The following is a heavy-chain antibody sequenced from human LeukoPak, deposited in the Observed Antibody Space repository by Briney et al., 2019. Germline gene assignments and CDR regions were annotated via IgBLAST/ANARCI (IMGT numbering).Heavy chain of an antibody. CDR3: ARGGRGSAAVVAPRSFDI. CDR1: GFTVSSIH. CDR2: TYTGGNS. Sequence: GGSLRLSCAASGFTVSSIHMVWVRQAPGKGLEWVSVTYTGGNSYYADSVKGRFIISRGISKNTLYLQMNSLRAEDSALYYCARGGRGSAAVVAPRSFDIWGQGTMVTVSS. J-gene: IGHJ3*02. V-gene: IGHV3-53*01. D-gene: IGHD3-22*01.